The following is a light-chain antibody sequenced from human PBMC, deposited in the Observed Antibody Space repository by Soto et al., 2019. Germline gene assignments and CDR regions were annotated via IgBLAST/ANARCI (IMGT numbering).Light chain of an antibody. CDR2: RNN. CDR1: SSNIGSNY. CDR3: SSYAVRRVV. V-gene: IGLV1-47*01. J-gene: IGLJ2*01. Sequence: QSVLTQPPSASGTPGQRVTISCSGSSSNIGSNYVYWYQQLPGTAPKLLIYRNNQRPSGVPDRFSGSKSGTSASLAISGLRSEDEADYYCSSYAVRRVVFGGGTKLTVL.